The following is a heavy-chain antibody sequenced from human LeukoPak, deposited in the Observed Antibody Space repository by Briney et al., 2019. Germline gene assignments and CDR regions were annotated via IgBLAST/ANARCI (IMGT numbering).Heavy chain of an antibody. CDR3: ARVTGYIVEDYFDY. Sequence: PSETLSLTCSVSGGSISSYYWSWIRQPPGKGLEWVGYIFYSGRTNYNPSLKSRLTISVDTSKNQFSLTLSSVTAADTAVYYCARVTGYIVEDYFDYWGQGTLVTVSS. D-gene: IGHD3-22*01. CDR2: IFYSGRT. J-gene: IGHJ4*02. CDR1: GGSISSYY. V-gene: IGHV4-59*01.